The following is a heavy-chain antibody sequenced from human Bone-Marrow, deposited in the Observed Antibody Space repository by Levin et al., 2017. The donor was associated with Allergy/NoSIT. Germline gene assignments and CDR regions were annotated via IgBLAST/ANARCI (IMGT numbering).Heavy chain of an antibody. CDR2: VWFDGSKT. CDR1: GFTFSDFG. Sequence: LSLTCVVSGFTFSDFGMHWVRQAPGKGLEWVAVVWFDGSKTYYGDSIKGRFTISRDNSENRLYLHMESLRAEDTAVYFCARTEKSSGGAFDMWGQGTVVTVS. J-gene: IGHJ3*02. V-gene: IGHV3-33*01. D-gene: IGHD3-10*01. CDR3: ARTEKSSGGAFDM.